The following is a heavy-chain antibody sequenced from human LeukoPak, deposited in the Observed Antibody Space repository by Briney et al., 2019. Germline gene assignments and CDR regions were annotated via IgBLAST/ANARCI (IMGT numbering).Heavy chain of an antibody. CDR3: IRGGIQVSGIDALDI. J-gene: IGHJ3*02. CDR2: IGLAGDT. V-gene: IGHV3-13*01. D-gene: IGHD5/OR15-5a*01. Sequence: PGGSLRLSCAASGFTFSSYDMHWVRQAPGRGLEWVSAIGLAGDTYYPDSVKGRFTISRENAKNSMHLQMNSLKDGDTAVYYCIRGGIQVSGIDALDIWGQGTVVTVSS. CDR1: GFTFSSYD.